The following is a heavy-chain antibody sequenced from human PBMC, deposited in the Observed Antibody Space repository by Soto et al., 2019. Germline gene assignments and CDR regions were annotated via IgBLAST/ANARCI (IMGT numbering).Heavy chain of an antibody. Sequence: GGSLRLSCAASGFTLSSYSIHWVRQAPGKGLEWVAVISYDGSNKYYADSVKGRFTISRDNSKNTLYLQMNSLRAEDTAVYYCAKDSSMTTNYYYYGLDVWGQGTTVTVSS. J-gene: IGHJ6*02. CDR2: ISYDGSNK. CDR1: GFTLSSYS. V-gene: IGHV3-30*18. D-gene: IGHD3-22*01. CDR3: AKDSSMTTNYYYYGLDV.